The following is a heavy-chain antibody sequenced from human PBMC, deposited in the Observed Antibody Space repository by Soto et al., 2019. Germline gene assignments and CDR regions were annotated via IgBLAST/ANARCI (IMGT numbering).Heavy chain of an antibody. Sequence: QVQLQESGPGLVKPSETLSLTCTVSSGSISIYSWSWIRQPPGKGLEWIGYVSYSGSTNYSPSLKSRVTISVDTSKHQFSLKLSSVTAADTAVYYCARTSYQLLMFDYWGQGSLVTVSS. CDR2: VSYSGST. V-gene: IGHV4-59*01. CDR3: ARTSYQLLMFDY. J-gene: IGHJ4*02. CDR1: SGSISIYS. D-gene: IGHD2-2*01.